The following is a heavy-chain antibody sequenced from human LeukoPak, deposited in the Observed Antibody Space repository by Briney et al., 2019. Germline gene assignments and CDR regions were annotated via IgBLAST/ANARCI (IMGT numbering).Heavy chain of an antibody. V-gene: IGHV3-33*06. CDR3: AKAPPIAVADFGY. CDR1: GFTFSSYG. Sequence: PGGSLRLSCAASGFTFSSYGMHWVRQAPGKGLEWVAVIWYDGSNKYYADSVKGRFTISRDNSKNTLYLQMNSLRAEDTAVYYCAKAPPIAVADFGYWGQGTLVTVSS. CDR2: IWYDGSNK. J-gene: IGHJ4*02. D-gene: IGHD6-19*01.